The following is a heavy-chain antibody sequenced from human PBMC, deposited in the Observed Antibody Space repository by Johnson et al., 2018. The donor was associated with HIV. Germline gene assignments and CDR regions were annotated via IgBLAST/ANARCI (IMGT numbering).Heavy chain of an antibody. CDR3: ANILSSLEWFPDDAFDI. CDR2: IRYDGSNK. V-gene: IGHV3-30*02. Sequence: QVQLLESGGGLVQPGRSLRLSCTASGFTSGDVALSWVRQAPGKGLEWVAFIRYDGSNKYYADSVKGRFTISRDNSKNTLYLQMNSLRAEDTAVYYCANILSSLEWFPDDAFDIWGQGTMVTVSS. J-gene: IGHJ3*02. D-gene: IGHD3-3*01. CDR1: GFTSGDVA.